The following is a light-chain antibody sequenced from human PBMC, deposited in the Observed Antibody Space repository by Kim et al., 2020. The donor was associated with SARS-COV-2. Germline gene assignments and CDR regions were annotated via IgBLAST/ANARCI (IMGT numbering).Light chain of an antibody. CDR3: QSYDNSLSGYV. CDR2: GNN. Sequence: RVTISCTGTSSNIGAGYDVHWYQRLPGTAPKLLIYGNNNRPSGVPDRFSGSKSGTSASLAITGLQAEDEADYYCQSYDNSLSGYVFGTGTKVTVL. J-gene: IGLJ1*01. CDR1: SSNIGAGYD. V-gene: IGLV1-40*01.